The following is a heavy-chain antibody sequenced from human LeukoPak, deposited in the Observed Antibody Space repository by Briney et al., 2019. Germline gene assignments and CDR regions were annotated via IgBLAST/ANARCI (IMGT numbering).Heavy chain of an antibody. J-gene: IGHJ4*02. Sequence: GGSLRLSCVVSGFKFNAYGMHWVRQAPGKGLEWVAFIRYDGSNKYYADSVKGRFTISRDNSKNTLYLQMNSLRAEDTAVYYCTKGRHDSSGYSDYWGQGTLVTVSS. CDR1: GFKFNAYG. CDR3: TKGRHDSSGYSDY. CDR2: IRYDGSNK. V-gene: IGHV3-30*02. D-gene: IGHD3-22*01.